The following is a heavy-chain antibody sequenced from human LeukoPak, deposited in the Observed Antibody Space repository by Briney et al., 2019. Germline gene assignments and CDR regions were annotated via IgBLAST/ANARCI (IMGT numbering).Heavy chain of an antibody. CDR1: GGSFSGHY. Sequence: SETLSLTCAVYGGSFSGHYWSWIRQPPGKGLEWIGEINHSGSTNYNPSLKSRVTISVDTSKNQFSLKLSSVTAADTAVYYCAASSRGRITMVRGVRYYYYYMDVWGKGTTVTVSS. CDR3: AASSRGRITMVRGVRYYYYYMDV. J-gene: IGHJ6*03. CDR2: INHSGST. V-gene: IGHV4-34*01. D-gene: IGHD3-10*01.